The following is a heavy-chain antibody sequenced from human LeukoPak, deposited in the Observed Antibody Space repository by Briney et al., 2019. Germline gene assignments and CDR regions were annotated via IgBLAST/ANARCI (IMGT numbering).Heavy chain of an antibody. D-gene: IGHD4-17*01. J-gene: IGHJ5*02. Sequence: PGGSLRLSCAASGFTVSSYAMSWVRQAPGRVLEWVSAISGSAGSTYYAESVKGRFSISRDNSKNTLYLQVSSLRAEDTAVYYCAPQPTVTTLSYWFDPWGQGTLVIVSS. CDR3: APQPTVTTLSYWFDP. CDR2: ISGSAGST. V-gene: IGHV3-23*01. CDR1: GFTVSSYA.